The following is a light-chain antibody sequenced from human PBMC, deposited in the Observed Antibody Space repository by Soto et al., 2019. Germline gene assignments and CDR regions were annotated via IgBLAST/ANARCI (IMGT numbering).Light chain of an antibody. CDR3: SSYTTSDTRQIV. V-gene: IGLV2-14*03. CDR1: SSDVGGYNY. J-gene: IGLJ1*01. CDR2: DVS. Sequence: HSALTQPASVSGSPGQSINISCTGTSSDVGGYNYVSWYQHHPGKAPKLIIYDVSNRPSGASNPFSGSKSGNTASLTISGLQPEDEADYYCSSYTTSDTRQIVFGTGTKVTVL.